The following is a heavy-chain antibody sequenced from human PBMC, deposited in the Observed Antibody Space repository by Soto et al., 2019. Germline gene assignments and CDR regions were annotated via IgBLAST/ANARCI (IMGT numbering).Heavy chain of an antibody. CDR3: AMRGASMVPYYFDF. J-gene: IGHJ4*02. CDR2: ISGTGRTT. CDR1: GFSFSVFG. V-gene: IGHV3-23*01. Sequence: EQLLESGGGLVQPGGFLRLSCATSGFSFSVFGMSWVRQAPGKGLEWVSSISGTGRTTYYADSVKGRFTISRDNSKNTLFLQMDRLTAEDSAVYYCAMRGASMVPYYFDFWGQGTLVTVSS. D-gene: IGHD3-10*01.